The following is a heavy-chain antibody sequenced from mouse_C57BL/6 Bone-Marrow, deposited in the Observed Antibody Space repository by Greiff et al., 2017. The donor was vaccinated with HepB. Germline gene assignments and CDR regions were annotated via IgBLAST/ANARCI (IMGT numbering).Heavy chain of an antibody. V-gene: IGHV5-6*01. CDR3: ARGGGGDY. J-gene: IGHJ2*01. CDR2: ISSGGSYT. Sequence: EVQLVESGGDLVKPGGSLKLSCAASGFTFSSYGMSWVRQTPDKRLEWVATISSGGSYTYYPDSVKGRFTISRDNAKNTLYLQMSSLKSEDTAMYYWARGGGGDYWGQGTTLTVSS. CDR1: GFTFSSYG.